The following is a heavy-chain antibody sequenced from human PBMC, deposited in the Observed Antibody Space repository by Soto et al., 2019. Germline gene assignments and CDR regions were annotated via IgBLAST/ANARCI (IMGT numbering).Heavy chain of an antibody. D-gene: IGHD3-16*01. Sequence: PGGSLRLSCAASGVNFRAYGMHGVRQAPGKGLECVAVISYDGSNKYYADSVKGRFTISRDSSKNTLFLQMNSLRAEDTAVYYCAKDRKLGSYYYYAMDVWGQGTTVTVSS. CDR2: ISYDGSNK. J-gene: IGHJ6*02. CDR1: GVNFRAYG. V-gene: IGHV3-30*18. CDR3: AKDRKLGSYYYYAMDV.